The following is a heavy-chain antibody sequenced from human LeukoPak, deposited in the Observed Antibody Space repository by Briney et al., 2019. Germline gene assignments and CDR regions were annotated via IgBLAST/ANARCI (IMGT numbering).Heavy chain of an antibody. CDR3: AKDHDFWSGYLDY. CDR2: ISGSGGST. Sequence: GGSLRLSCAASGFTFSDYYMSWIRQAPGKGLEWVSAISGSGGSTYYADSVKGRFTISRDNSKNTLYLQMNSLRAEDTAVYYCAKDHDFWSGYLDYWGQGTLVTVSS. V-gene: IGHV3-23*01. J-gene: IGHJ4*02. CDR1: GFTFSDYY. D-gene: IGHD3-3*01.